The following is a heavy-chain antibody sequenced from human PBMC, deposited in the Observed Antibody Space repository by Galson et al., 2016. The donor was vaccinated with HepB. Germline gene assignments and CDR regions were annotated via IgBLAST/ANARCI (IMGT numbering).Heavy chain of an antibody. Sequence: SLRLSCAVSGFTFSNYWMQWVRQGPGQGLVWVSRVNGDGSSTTYADSVKGRFTISRDNSKNTLYLQMKNLRVEHTAVYYCAKGVRSIAYYYFDYWGQGAQVTVSS. CDR3: AKGVRSIAYYYFDY. D-gene: IGHD2-21*01. CDR2: VNGDGSST. J-gene: IGHJ4*02. CDR1: GFTFSNYW. V-gene: IGHV3-74*01.